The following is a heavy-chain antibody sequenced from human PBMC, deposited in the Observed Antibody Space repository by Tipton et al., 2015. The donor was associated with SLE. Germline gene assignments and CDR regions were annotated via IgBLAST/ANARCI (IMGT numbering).Heavy chain of an antibody. CDR3: ASWSPERTSGWSRFDY. V-gene: IGHV4-39*07. J-gene: IGHJ4*02. D-gene: IGHD6-19*01. CDR1: GGSISSSRYS. CDR2: IYHSGST. Sequence: TLSLTCTVSGGSISSSRYSWGWVRQAPGKGLEWVGSIYHSGSTYYNPSLKSRVTISVDTSKNQFSLKLSSVTAADTAVYYCASWSPERTSGWSRFDYWGQGTLVTVSS.